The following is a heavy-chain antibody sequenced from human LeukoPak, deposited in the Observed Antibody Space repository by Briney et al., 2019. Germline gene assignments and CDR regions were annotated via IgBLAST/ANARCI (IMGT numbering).Heavy chain of an antibody. D-gene: IGHD1-26*01. CDR3: ARGGARGNWFDP. CDR2: IYTNEIT. Sequence: SETLSLTCIVSGGSISNSGYYWSWIRQPAGKGLEWIGRIYTNEITNYNPSLNSRVIISIDTSKNQFSLKLTSMTAADTAVYYCARGGARGNWFDPWGQGTLVTVSS. CDR1: GGSISNSGYY. J-gene: IGHJ5*02. V-gene: IGHV4-61*02.